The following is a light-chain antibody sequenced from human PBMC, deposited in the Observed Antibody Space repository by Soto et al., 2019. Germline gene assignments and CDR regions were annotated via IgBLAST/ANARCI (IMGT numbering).Light chain of an antibody. CDR3: QHSYSTLWT. CDR2: AAA. Sequence: DIQMTQSPSSLSASVGDRVTITCRASQSISSYVNWYQQKPGKAPQLLIYAAASLQSGVPSRFSGSASGTDFTLTISRLQPEDFATYYCQHSYSTLWTFGQGTKVEIK. V-gene: IGKV1-39*01. J-gene: IGKJ1*01. CDR1: QSISSY.